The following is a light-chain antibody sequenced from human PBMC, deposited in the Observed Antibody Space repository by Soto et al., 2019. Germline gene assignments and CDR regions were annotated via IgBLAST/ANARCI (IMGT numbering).Light chain of an antibody. V-gene: IGLV2-23*02. CDR2: DVT. CDR1: SSDVGRYNL. CDR3: CSYAGTSGYV. Sequence: QSALTQPASVSGSPGQSITISCTGTSSDVGRYNLVSWYQQHPGKAPKLMIYDVTKRPSGVSNRFSGSKSGNTASLTISGLQAEDEADYYCCSYAGTSGYVFGIGTKLTVL. J-gene: IGLJ1*01.